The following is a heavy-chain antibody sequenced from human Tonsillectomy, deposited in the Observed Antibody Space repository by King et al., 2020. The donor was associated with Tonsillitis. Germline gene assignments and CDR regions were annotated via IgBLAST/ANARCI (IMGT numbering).Heavy chain of an antibody. D-gene: IGHD3-9*01. Sequence: VQLQESGPGLVKPSETLSLTCTVSGGSISSYYWSWIRQPPGKGLEWIGYIYYSGSTNYNPSLKSRVTISVDTSKNQFSLNLSSVTAADTAMYYCARVNYDILTGYYPYWYFDLWGRGTLVTVSS. V-gene: IGHV4-59*01. J-gene: IGHJ2*01. CDR1: GGSISSYY. CDR3: ARVNYDILTGYYPYWYFDL. CDR2: IYYSGST.